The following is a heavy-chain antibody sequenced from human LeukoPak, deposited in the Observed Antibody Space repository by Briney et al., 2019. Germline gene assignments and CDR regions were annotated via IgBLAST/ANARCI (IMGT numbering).Heavy chain of an antibody. CDR2: ISSSSSYI. CDR3: ARGITMVRGVKGPSFDP. J-gene: IGHJ5*02. CDR1: GFTFSSYS. D-gene: IGHD3-10*01. V-gene: IGHV3-21*01. Sequence: PGGSLRLSCAASGFTFSSYSMNWVRHAPGKGLELVSSISSSSSYIYYADSVKGRFTISRDNAKSSLYLQMNSLRAEDTAVYYCARGITMVRGVKGPSFDPWGQGTLVTVSS.